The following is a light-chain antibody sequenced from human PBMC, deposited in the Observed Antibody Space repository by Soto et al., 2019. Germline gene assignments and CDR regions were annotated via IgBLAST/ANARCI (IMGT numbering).Light chain of an antibody. V-gene: IGLV1-40*01. CDR2: SND. CDR3: QSYDSSLTAVV. CDR1: SSNIGATSD. Sequence: QSVLTQPPSLSGAPGRRVTISCTGSSSNIGATSDVHWYQQLPGTAPKLLIYSNDNRPSGVPDRFSGSKSGTSASLAITGLQAEDEADYYCQSYDSSLTAVVFGGGTQLTVL. J-gene: IGLJ2*01.